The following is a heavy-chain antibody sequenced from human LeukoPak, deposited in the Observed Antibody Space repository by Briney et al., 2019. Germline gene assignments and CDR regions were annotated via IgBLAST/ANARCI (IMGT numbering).Heavy chain of an antibody. V-gene: IGHV3-30-3*01. CDR2: ISYDGSNQ. J-gene: IGHJ4*02. D-gene: IGHD4-11*01. CDR3: AKGSYSNSGYYFDY. Sequence: PGGSLRLSCAASGFVFSHYAIYLVRQAPGKGLEWVALISYDGSNQFYADSVKGRFTISRDNAKNSLYLQMNSLRAEDTALYYCAKGSYSNSGYYFDYWGQGTLVTVSS. CDR1: GFVFSHYA.